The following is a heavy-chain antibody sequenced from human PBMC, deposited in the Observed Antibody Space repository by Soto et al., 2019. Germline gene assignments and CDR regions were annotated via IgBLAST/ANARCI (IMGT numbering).Heavy chain of an antibody. CDR3: ARGYYYDSSGYYYDYYYYYGMDV. CDR1: GYTFTSYY. V-gene: IGHV1-46*01. Sequence: ASVKVSCKASGYTFTSYYMHWVRQAPGQGLEWMGIINPSGGSTSYAQKFQGRVTMTRDTSTSTVYMELSSLRSEDTAVYYCARGYYYDSSGYYYDYYYYYGMDVWGQGTTVTVSS. J-gene: IGHJ6*02. CDR2: INPSGGST. D-gene: IGHD3-22*01.